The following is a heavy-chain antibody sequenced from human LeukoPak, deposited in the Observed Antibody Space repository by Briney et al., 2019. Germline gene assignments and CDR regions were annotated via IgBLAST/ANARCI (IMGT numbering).Heavy chain of an antibody. CDR1: GYTFTRYD. D-gene: IGHD4-17*01. CDR3: ARVIDYGDYSAAFDI. V-gene: IGHV1-8*03. J-gene: IGHJ3*02. Sequence: ASVKVSCKASGYTFTRYDINWVRQATGQGLEWMGWMNPNSGNTGYAQKFQGRVTITSDTSTSTAYLELNSLRSDDTAVYYCARVIDYGDYSAAFDIWGQGTMVTVSS. CDR2: MNPNSGNT.